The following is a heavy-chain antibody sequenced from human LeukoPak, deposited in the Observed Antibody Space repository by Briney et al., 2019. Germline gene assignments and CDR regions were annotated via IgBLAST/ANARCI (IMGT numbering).Heavy chain of an antibody. CDR1: GGSFSGYY. CDR3: ASMYYDYVWGSYRYVASDYFDY. D-gene: IGHD3-16*02. CDR2: IIDTGST. Sequence: SETLSLTCAVYGGSFSGYYWTWIRQPPGKGLEWIGEIIDTGSTKYNSSLKSRVTISVDTSKNQFSLKLSSVTAADTAVYYCASMYYDYVWGSYRYVASDYFDYWGQETLVTVSS. V-gene: IGHV4-34*12. J-gene: IGHJ4*02.